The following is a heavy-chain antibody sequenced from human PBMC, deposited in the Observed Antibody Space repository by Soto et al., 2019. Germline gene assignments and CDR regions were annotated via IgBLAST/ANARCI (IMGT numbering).Heavy chain of an antibody. J-gene: IGHJ4*02. V-gene: IGHV1-18*01. D-gene: IGHD1-26*01. CDR1: GYTFTSYG. CDR3: ASSQGIVGATTLDY. Sequence: QVQLVQSGAEVKKPGASVKVSCKASGYTFTSYGISWVRQAPGQGLEWMGWISAYNGNTNYAQKLQGRVTMTTDTCXSTAYMELRSLRSDDTAVYYCASSQGIVGATTLDYWGQGTLVTVSS. CDR2: ISAYNGNT.